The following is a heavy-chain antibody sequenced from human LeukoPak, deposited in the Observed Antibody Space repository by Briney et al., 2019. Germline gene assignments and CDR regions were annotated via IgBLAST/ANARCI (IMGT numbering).Heavy chain of an antibody. V-gene: IGHV1-69*06. CDR1: GYTFTSYD. J-gene: IGHJ2*01. CDR2: IIPIFGTA. Sequence: GASVKVSCKASGYTFTSYDINWVRQAPGQGLEWMGGIIPIFGTANYAQKFQGRVTITADKSTSTAYMELSSLRSEDTAVYYCARVSSSWYQDWYFDLWGRGTLVTVPS. CDR3: ARVSSSWYQDWYFDL. D-gene: IGHD6-13*01.